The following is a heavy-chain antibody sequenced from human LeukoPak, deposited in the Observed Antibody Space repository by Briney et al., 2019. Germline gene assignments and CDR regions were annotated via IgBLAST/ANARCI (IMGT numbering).Heavy chain of an antibody. J-gene: IGHJ5*02. D-gene: IGHD3-10*01. CDR3: ARDRGGPGSWLS. CDR2: IYHSGST. Sequence: SETLSLTCAVSGGSISSSNWWSWVRQPPGKGLEWIGEIYHSGSTNYNPSLKSRVTISVDKSKNQFSLKLSSMTAADTAVYYCARDRGGPGSWLSWGQGTLVTVSS. CDR1: GGSISSSNW. V-gene: IGHV4-4*02.